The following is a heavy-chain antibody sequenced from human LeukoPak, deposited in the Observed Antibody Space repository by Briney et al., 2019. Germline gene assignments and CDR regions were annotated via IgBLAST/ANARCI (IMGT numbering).Heavy chain of an antibody. D-gene: IGHD6-13*01. J-gene: IGHJ4*02. CDR1: GFTVSRNY. CDR3: ARALDVAAALDY. V-gene: IGHV3-53*01. CDR2: IYSGGST. Sequence: GGSLRLSCAASGFTVSRNYMSWVRQAPGKGLEWVSVIYSGGSTYYADSVKGRFTISRDNSKNTQYLQMNSLRAEDTAVYYCARALDVAAALDYWGQGTLVTVSS.